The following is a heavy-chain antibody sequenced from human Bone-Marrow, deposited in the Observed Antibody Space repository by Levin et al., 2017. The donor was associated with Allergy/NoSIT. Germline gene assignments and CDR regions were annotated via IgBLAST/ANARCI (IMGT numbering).Heavy chain of an antibody. D-gene: IGHD3-3*01. CDR2: INSDGSST. CDR1: GFTFSSYW. J-gene: IGHJ4*02. CDR3: AAFTTYYDFWSGYYIDY. V-gene: IGHV3-74*01. Sequence: GESLKISCAASGFTFSSYWMHWVRQAPGKGLVWVSRINSDGSSTSYADSVKGRFTISRDNAKNTLYLQMNSLRAEDTAVYYCAAFTTYYDFWSGYYIDYWGQGTLVTVSS.